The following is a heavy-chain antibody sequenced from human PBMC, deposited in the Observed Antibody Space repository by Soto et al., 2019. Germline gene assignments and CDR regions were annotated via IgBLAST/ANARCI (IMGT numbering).Heavy chain of an antibody. CDR2: ISWDGGST. J-gene: IGHJ3*02. CDR3: ANLYGPHDAFDI. V-gene: IGHV3-43*01. CDR1: GFTFDDYT. Sequence: DVQLVESGGVVVQPGGSLRLSCAASGFTFDDYTMHWVRQAPGKGLEWVSLISWDGGSTYYADSVKGRFTISRDNSKNSLYLQMNSLRTEDTALYYCANLYGPHDAFDIWGQGTMVTVSS. D-gene: IGHD4-17*01.